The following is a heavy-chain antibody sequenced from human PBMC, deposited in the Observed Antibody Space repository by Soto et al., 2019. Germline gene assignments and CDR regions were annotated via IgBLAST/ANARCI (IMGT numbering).Heavy chain of an antibody. D-gene: IGHD3-16*02. V-gene: IGHV1-3*01. Sequence: ASVKVSCKASGYTFTTYVMHWVRQAPGQRLEWMGWIDAGNGNTRYSQNFQGRVTITRDTSASTAYMEVSSLRSEDTVVYYCARDSLGNVDFWGQGTLVTVSS. CDR1: GYTFTTYV. CDR3: ARDSLGNVDF. J-gene: IGHJ4*02. CDR2: IDAGNGNT.